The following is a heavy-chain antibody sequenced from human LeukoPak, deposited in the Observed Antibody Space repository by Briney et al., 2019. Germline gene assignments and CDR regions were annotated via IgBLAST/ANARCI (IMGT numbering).Heavy chain of an antibody. D-gene: IGHD1-26*01. CDR2: IIPIFGTA. Sequence: ASVKVSCKASGGTFSSYAISWVRQAPGQGLEWMGRIIPIFGTANYAQKFQGRVTITTDKSTSTAYMELSSLRSEDTAVYYCARRVPRYQNDDAFDIWGQGTMVTVSS. J-gene: IGHJ3*02. V-gene: IGHV1-69*05. CDR1: GGTFSSYA. CDR3: ARRVPRYQNDDAFDI.